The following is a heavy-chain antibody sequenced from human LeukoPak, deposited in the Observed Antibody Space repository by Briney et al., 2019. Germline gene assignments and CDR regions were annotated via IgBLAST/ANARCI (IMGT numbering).Heavy chain of an antibody. CDR2: ISAYNGNT. D-gene: IGHD3-16*02. CDR1: GYTFTSYG. J-gene: IGHJ4*02. V-gene: IGHV1-18*01. Sequence: GASVKVSCKASGYTFTSYGISWVRQAPGQGLEWMGWISAYNGNTNYAQELQGRVTMTTDTSTSTAYMELRSLRSDDTAVYYCARDLDDYVWGSSRPRDGAYFDYWGQGTLVTVSS. CDR3: ARDLDDYVWGSSRPRDGAYFDY.